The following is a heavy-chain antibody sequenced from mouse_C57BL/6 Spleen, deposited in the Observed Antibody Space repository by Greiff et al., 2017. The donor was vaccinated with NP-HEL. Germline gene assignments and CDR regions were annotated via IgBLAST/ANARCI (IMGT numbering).Heavy chain of an antibody. CDR1: GFTFSDYG. V-gene: IGHV5-17*01. D-gene: IGHD1-1*01. CDR2: ISSGSSTI. Sequence: EVMLVESGGGLVKPGGSLKLSCAASGFTFSDYGMHWVRQAPEKGLEWVAYISSGSSTIYYADTVKGRFTISRDNAKNTLFLQMTSLRSEDTAMYYCARGGPNYYGSSPFDYWGQGTTLTVSS. CDR3: ARGGPNYYGSSPFDY. J-gene: IGHJ2*01.